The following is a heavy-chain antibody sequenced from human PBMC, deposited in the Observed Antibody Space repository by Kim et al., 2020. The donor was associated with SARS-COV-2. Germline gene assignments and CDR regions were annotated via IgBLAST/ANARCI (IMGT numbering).Heavy chain of an antibody. CDR1: GYTLTSYG. Sequence: ASVKVSCKASGYTLTSYGINWVRQAPGQGLEWMGWISAYNGDAKYAQKFQGRLTTTTDTSTTTAYMELRSLRSDDTAVYYCASGPYASGSYYYGWPRYFDLWGRGTLVTVSS. V-gene: IGHV1-18*01. CDR2: ISAYNGDA. D-gene: IGHD3-10*01. J-gene: IGHJ2*01. CDR3: ASGPYASGSYYYGWPRYFDL.